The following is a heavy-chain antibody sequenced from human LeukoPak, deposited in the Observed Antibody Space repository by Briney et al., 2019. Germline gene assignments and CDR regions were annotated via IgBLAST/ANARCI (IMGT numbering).Heavy chain of an antibody. CDR1: GFTFSSYA. CDR2: LTGGGDST. D-gene: IGHD1-26*01. CDR3: AANSLGIYYYYYYMDV. J-gene: IGHJ6*03. Sequence: GGSLRLSCAASGFTFSSYAMSWVRQAPGKGLEWVSALTGGGDSTYYADSVKGRFTISRDNSKSTLYLRMHSLRAEDTAVYSCAANSLGIYYYYYYMDVWGKGTTVTVSS. V-gene: IGHV3-23*01.